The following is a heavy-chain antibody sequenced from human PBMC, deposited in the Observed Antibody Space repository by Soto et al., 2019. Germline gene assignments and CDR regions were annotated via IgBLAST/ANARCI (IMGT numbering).Heavy chain of an antibody. D-gene: IGHD3-22*01. CDR2: ISYDGSNK. CDR3: ARSDYYDSSGYSEYFQH. V-gene: IGHV3-30-3*01. CDR1: GFTFSSYA. Sequence: SGGSLRLSCAASGFTFSSYAMHWVRQAPGKGLEWVAVISYDGSNKYYADSVKGRFTISRDNSKNTLYLQMNSLRAEDTAVYYCARSDYYDSSGYSEYFQHWGQGTLVTVSS. J-gene: IGHJ1*01.